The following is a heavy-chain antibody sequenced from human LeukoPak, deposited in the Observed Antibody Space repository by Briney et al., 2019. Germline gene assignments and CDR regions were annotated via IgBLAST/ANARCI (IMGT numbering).Heavy chain of an antibody. D-gene: IGHD6-13*01. CDR3: ASHQIAPNWFDP. CDR1: GGSISSYY. CDR2: IYTSGST. J-gene: IGHJ5*02. V-gene: IGHV4-4*07. Sequence: SETLSLTCTVSGGSISSYYWSWIGQPAGKGLEWIGRIYTSGSTNYNPSLKSRVTMSVDTSKNQFSLKPSSVTAADTAVYYCASHQIAPNWFDPWGQGTLVTVSS.